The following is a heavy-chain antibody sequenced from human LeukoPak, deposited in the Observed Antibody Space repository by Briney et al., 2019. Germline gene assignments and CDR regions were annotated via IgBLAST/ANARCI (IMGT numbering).Heavy chain of an antibody. CDR2: IYYSGST. J-gene: IGHJ4*02. V-gene: IGHV4-31*03. CDR3: ARDTSRGGHDFGGDFDY. Sequence: SETLSLTCTVSGGSISSGGYYWSWIRQHPGKGLEWIGYIYYSGSTYYNPSLKSRVTISVDTSKNQFSLKLSSVTAADTAVYYCARDTSRGGHDFGGDFDYWGQGTLVTVSS. D-gene: IGHD5-12*01. CDR1: GGSISSGGYY.